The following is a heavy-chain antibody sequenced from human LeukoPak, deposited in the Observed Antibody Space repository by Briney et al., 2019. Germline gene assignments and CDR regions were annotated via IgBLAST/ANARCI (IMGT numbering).Heavy chain of an antibody. CDR2: INPNSGAT. CDR3: ARGRYSSGWFRDRKRYNWFDP. J-gene: IGHJ5*02. D-gene: IGHD6-19*01. Sequence: GASVKVPCQASEYTFTGYYIHWVRQAPGEGLEWMGWINPNSGATNYAQSFQGRVTMTRGTSISTAYMELSRLRSDDTAVYYCARGRYSSGWFRDRKRYNWFDPWGQGTLVTVSS. CDR1: EYTFTGYY. V-gene: IGHV1-2*02.